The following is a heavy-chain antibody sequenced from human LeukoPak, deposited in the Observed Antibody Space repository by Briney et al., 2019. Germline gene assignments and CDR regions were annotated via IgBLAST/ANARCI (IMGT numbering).Heavy chain of an antibody. CDR2: INPSGGST. D-gene: IGHD6-13*01. CDR3: ARDQQQLVSYYYYMDV. J-gene: IGHJ6*03. V-gene: IGHV1-46*03. CDR1: GYTFTSYY. Sequence: ASVKVSCKASGYTFTSYYMHWVRQAPGQGLEWMGIINPSGGSTSYAQKFQGRVTMTRDTSTSTVYMELSSLRSEDTAMYYCARDQQQLVSYYYYMDVWGKGTTVTVSS.